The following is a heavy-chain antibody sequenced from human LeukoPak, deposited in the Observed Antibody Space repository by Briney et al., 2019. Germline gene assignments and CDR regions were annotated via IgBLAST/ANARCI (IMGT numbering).Heavy chain of an antibody. V-gene: IGHV1-69*13. CDR2: IIPIFGTA. D-gene: IGHD6-19*01. CDR3: ARVREQWLVQGSFGY. J-gene: IGHJ4*02. Sequence: ASVKVSCKASGGTFSSYAISWVRQAPGQGLEWMGGIIPIFGTANYAQKFQGRVTITADESTSTAYMELSSLRSEDTAVYYCARVREQWLVQGSFGYWGQGTLVTVSS. CDR1: GGTFSSYA.